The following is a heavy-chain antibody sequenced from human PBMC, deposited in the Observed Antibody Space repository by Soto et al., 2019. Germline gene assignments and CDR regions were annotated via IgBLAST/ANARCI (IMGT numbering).Heavy chain of an antibody. V-gene: IGHV4-30-2*01. Sequence: QLQLQESSSGLVKPSQTLSLTCAVSGGSISSGGYSWSWIRQPPGKGLEWIGYIYHSGSTYYNPSRRSGVSTAGDRSKNQCARGRSSVTAADTAVDYCARGGGSGSYYKAARGTDVRGQGTTFTVSS. CDR2: IYHSGST. CDR1: GGSISSGGYS. J-gene: IGHJ6*02. CDR3: ARGGGSGSYYKAARGTDV. D-gene: IGHD3-10*01.